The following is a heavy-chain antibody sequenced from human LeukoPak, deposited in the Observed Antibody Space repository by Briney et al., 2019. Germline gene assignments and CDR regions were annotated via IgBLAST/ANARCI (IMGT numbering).Heavy chain of an antibody. D-gene: IGHD1-26*01. CDR1: GFTFSNYG. V-gene: IGHV3-33*06. J-gene: IGHJ4*02. CDR2: IWYDGSNK. Sequence: GGSLRLSRVASGFTFSNYGMHWVRQAPGKGLEWVAVIWYDGSNKYYADSVKGRFTISRDNSKNTLYLQMNSLRAEDTAVYYCAKDQRDIVGATLPDYWGQGTLVTVSS. CDR3: AKDQRDIVGATLPDY.